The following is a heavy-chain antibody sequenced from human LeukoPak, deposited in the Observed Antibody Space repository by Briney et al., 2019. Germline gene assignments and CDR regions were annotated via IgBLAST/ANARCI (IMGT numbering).Heavy chain of an antibody. CDR2: ISSSSSTI. CDR3: AKDPDDYDRPAGDP. J-gene: IGHJ5*02. V-gene: IGHV3-48*01. D-gene: IGHD3-16*01. Sequence: GGSLRLSCAASGFTFSSYSMNWVRQAPGKGLEWVSYISSSSSTIYYADSVKGRFTISRDNAKNSLYLQMNSLRAEDTAVYYCAKDPDDYDRPAGDPWGQGTLVTVSS. CDR1: GFTFSSYS.